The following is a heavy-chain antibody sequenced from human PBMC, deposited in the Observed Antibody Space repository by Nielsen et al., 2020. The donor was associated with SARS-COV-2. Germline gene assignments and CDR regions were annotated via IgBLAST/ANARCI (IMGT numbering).Heavy chain of an antibody. CDR1: GGSISSSSYY. J-gene: IGHJ6*04. V-gene: IGHV4-39*01. D-gene: IGHD2-8*01. Sequence: SETLSLTCTVSGGSISSSSYYWGWIRQPPGKGLEWIGSIYYSGSTYYNPSLKSRVTISVDTSKNQFSLKLSSVTAADTAVYYCAARGGLIGFLDVWGKGTTVTVSS. CDR2: IYYSGST. CDR3: AARGGLIGFLDV.